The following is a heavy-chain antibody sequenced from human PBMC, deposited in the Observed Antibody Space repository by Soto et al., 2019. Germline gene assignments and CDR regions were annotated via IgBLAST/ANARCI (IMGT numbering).Heavy chain of an antibody. CDR3: ARTGSGSYYYYVIDV. CDR2: ISSSSSYT. CDR1: GFTFSDYY. J-gene: IGHJ6*02. V-gene: IGHV3-11*03. D-gene: IGHD3-10*01. Sequence: GGSLRLSCAASGFTFSDYYMSWIRQAPGKGLEWVSYISSSSSYTNYADSVKGRFTISRDNAKNSLYLQMNSLRAEDTAVYYCARTGSGSYYYYVIDVWGQGTTDTVSS.